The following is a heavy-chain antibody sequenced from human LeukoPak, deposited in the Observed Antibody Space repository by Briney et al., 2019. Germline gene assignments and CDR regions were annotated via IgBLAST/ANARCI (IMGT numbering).Heavy chain of an antibody. CDR1: GYTFRSYG. CDR3: ARVIHLVYYYMDV. CDR2: IDPYNGNT. J-gene: IGHJ6*03. D-gene: IGHD5-18*01. Sequence: GASVKVSCKASGYTFRSYGINWVRQAPGQGLEWMGWIDPYNGNTNYAQKSQGRVTMTTDAPTNTAYMELRSLRSDDTAVYYCARVIHLVYYYMDVWGKGTTVTVSS. V-gene: IGHV1-18*01.